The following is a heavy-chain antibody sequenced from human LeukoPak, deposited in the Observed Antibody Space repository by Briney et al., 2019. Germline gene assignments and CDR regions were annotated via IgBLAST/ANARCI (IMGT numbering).Heavy chain of an antibody. CDR1: GYTFTGYY. CDR2: INPNSGGT. V-gene: IGHV1-2*02. D-gene: IGHD3-9*01. Sequence: ASVKVSCKASGYTFTGYYMHWVRQAPGQGLEWMGWINPNSGGTNYAQKFQGRVTMTRDTSISTAYMELSRLRSDDTAVYYSAIGYDILTGYSNDYWGQGTLVTVSS. CDR3: AIGYDILTGYSNDY. J-gene: IGHJ4*02.